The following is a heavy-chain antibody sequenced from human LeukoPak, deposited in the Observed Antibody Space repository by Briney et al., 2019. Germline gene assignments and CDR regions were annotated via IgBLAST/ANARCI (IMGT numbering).Heavy chain of an antibody. CDR3: ARDGVITFGGGPYYYYYMDV. Sequence: SQTLSLTCTVSGGSISSGSYYWSWIRQPAGKGLEWIGRIYTSGSINYNPSLKSRVTISVDTSKNQFSLKLSSVTAADTAVYYCARDGVITFGGGPYYYYYMDVWGKGTTVTISS. D-gene: IGHD3-16*01. CDR1: GGSISSGSYY. CDR2: IYTSGSI. J-gene: IGHJ6*03. V-gene: IGHV4-61*02.